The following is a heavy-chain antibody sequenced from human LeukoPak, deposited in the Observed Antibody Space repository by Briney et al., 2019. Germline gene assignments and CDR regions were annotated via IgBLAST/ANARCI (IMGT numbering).Heavy chain of an antibody. CDR1: GFTFSSYS. CDR3: ATSNHIAAAGT. V-gene: IGHV3-48*01. CDR2: ISSSSSTI. D-gene: IGHD6-13*01. J-gene: IGHJ4*02. Sequence: GGSLRLSCAASGFTFSSYSMNWVRQAPGKGLEWVSYISSSSSTIYYADSVKGRSTISRDNAKSSLYLQMNSLRAEDTAVYYCATSNHIAAAGTWGQGTLVTVSS.